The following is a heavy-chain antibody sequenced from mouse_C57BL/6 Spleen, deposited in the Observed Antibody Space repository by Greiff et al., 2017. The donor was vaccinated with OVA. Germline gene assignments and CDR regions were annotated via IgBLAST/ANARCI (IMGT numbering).Heavy chain of an antibody. CDR3: ARRLYYGSSDYRYFDV. Sequence: QVQLQQSGAELVKPGASVKISCKASGYAFSSYWMNWVKQRPGKGLEWIGQIYPGDGDTNYNGTFKGKATLTADKSSSTAYMQLSSLTSEDSAVYICARRLYYGSSDYRYFDVWGTGTTVTVSS. CDR1: GYAFSSYW. J-gene: IGHJ1*03. D-gene: IGHD1-1*01. V-gene: IGHV1-80*01. CDR2: IYPGDGDT.